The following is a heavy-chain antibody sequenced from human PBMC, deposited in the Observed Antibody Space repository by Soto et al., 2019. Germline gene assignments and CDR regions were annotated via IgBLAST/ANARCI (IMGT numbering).Heavy chain of an antibody. CDR1: GFTFSGSA. J-gene: IGHJ5*02. CDR2: IRSKANSYAT. D-gene: IGHD3-9*01. V-gene: IGHV3-73*01. Sequence: TGGSLRLSCAASGFTFSGSAMHWVRQASGKGLEWVGRIRSKANSYATAYAASVKGRFTISRDDSKNTAYLQMNSLKTEDTAVYYCTSPDYDILTGRWFDPWGQGTLVTVSS. CDR3: TSPDYDILTGRWFDP.